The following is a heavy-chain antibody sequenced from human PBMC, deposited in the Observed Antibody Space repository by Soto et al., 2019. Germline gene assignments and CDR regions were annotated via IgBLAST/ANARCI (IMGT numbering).Heavy chain of an antibody. J-gene: IGHJ6*02. V-gene: IGHV3-30*04. D-gene: IGHD3-3*01. CDR3: ARDEIRFSWAYGMDV. Sequence: QVQLVESGGGVVQPGRPLRLSCAASGFTFSSYAMHWVRQAPGKGLEWVAVISYDGRNKYYADSVKGRFTISRDNSKNTLYPQMNSLRAEDTAVYYCARDEIRFSWAYGMDVWGQGTTVTVSS. CDR2: ISYDGRNK. CDR1: GFTFSSYA.